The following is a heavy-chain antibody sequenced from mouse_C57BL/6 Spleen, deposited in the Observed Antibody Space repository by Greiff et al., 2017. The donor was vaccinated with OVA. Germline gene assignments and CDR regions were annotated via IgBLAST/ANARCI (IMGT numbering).Heavy chain of an antibody. Sequence: VQLKQSGAELVRPGASVKLSCKSSGYTFTDYYINWVEQRPGQGLEWIARIYPGSGNTYYNEKFKGKATLTAEKSSSTAYMQLSSLTSEDSAVYFCARGATVNYYAMDYWGQGTSVTVSS. CDR1: GYTFTDYY. CDR2: IYPGSGNT. CDR3: ARGATVNYYAMDY. D-gene: IGHD1-1*01. V-gene: IGHV1-76*01. J-gene: IGHJ4*01.